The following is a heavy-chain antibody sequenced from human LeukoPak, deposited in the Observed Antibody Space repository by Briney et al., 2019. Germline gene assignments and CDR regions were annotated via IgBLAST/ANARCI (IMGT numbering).Heavy chain of an antibody. CDR2: IRIDGTMK. D-gene: IGHD2-2*02. CDR3: ARQMTYTRLFDS. CDR1: GFTFTEHA. J-gene: IGHJ4*02. Sequence: GGSLRLSRVASGFTFTEHALHWVRQSPGKRLEWVALIRIDGTMKTYADSVQGRFTFSRQNSKQTLILQLNTLRADATAVYFCARQMTYTRLFDSWGQGTVVTVS. V-gene: IGHV3-30*02.